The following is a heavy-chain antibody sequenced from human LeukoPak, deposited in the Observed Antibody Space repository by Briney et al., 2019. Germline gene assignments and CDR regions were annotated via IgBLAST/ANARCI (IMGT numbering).Heavy chain of an antibody. V-gene: IGHV1-69*13. D-gene: IGHD2-2*01. CDR2: IIPIFGTA. J-gene: IGHJ5*02. CDR3: ARASGDIVVVPAAIRFDP. CDR1: GGTFSSYA. Sequence: SVKVSCKASGGTFSSYAISWVRQAPGQGLEWMGGIIPIFGTANYAQKFQGGVTITADESTSTAYMELSSLRSEDAAVYYCARASGDIVVVPAAIRFDPWGQGTLVTVSS.